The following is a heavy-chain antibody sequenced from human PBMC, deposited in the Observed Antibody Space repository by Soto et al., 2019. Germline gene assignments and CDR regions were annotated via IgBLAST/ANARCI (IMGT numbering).Heavy chain of an antibody. Sequence: EVQLVESGGGLVKPGGSLRLSCAASGFTFSSYSMNWVRQAPGKGLEGVSSISSSSSYIYYADSVKGRFTISRDNAKNSLYLQMNSLRAEDTAVYYCASPVRGYSYGFDYWGQGTLVTVSS. D-gene: IGHD5-18*01. CDR3: ASPVRGYSYGFDY. V-gene: IGHV3-21*01. J-gene: IGHJ4*02. CDR1: GFTFSSYS. CDR2: ISSSSSYI.